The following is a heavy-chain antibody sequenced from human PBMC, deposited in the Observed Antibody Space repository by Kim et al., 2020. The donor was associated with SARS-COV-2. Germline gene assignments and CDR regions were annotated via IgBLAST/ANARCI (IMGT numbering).Heavy chain of an antibody. CDR1: GGTFSSYA. D-gene: IGHD3-16*01. CDR3: ARDGGIEGWGDYYYGMDV. CDR2: IIPIFGTA. J-gene: IGHJ6*02. Sequence: SVKVSCKASGGTFSSYAISWVRQAPGQGLEWMGGIIPIFGTANYAQKFQGRVTITADESTSTAYMELSSLRSEDTAVYYCARDGGIEGWGDYYYGMDVWGQGTTVTVSS. V-gene: IGHV1-69*13.